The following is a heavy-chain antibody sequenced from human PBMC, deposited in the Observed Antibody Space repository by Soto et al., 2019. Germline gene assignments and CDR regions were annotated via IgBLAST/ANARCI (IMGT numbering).Heavy chain of an antibody. Sequence: QVQLVQSGAEVKKPGSSVKVSCKASGGTFSSYAISWVRQAPGQGLEWMGGIIPIFGTANYAQKFQGRVTITADESTSTAYMERSSRRSEDTAVYYCARGRGGATVTTGWFDPWGKGTLVTVSS. CDR3: ARGRGGATVTTGWFDP. J-gene: IGHJ5*02. V-gene: IGHV1-69*12. CDR2: IIPIFGTA. D-gene: IGHD4-17*01. CDR1: GGTFSSYA.